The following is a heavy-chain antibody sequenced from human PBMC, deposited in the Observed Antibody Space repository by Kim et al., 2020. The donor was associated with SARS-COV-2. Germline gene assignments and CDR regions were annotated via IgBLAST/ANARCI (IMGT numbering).Heavy chain of an antibody. V-gene: IGHV4-4*07. CDR2: IFTSGST. D-gene: IGHD2-2*01. Sequence: PETLSLTCTVSGDSLSGYYWSWIRQPAGKGLEWIGRIFTSGSTNYSPSLKSRVSMSVDTSKNQFSLKLKSVTAADTAMYHCARGGSSTWHPFDYWGQGTLVTVSS. CDR1: GDSLSGYY. CDR3: ARGGSSTWHPFDY. J-gene: IGHJ4*02.